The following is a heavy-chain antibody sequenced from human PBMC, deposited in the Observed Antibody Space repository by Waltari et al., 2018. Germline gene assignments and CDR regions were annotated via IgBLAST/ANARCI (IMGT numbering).Heavy chain of an antibody. V-gene: IGHV3-48*04. CDR1: GFTFRSYS. D-gene: IGHD2-2*02. J-gene: IGHJ6*03. CDR3: ARGKSHYCSSTSCYNHYYYYMDV. CDR2: ISSSSSTI. Sequence: EVQLVESGGGLVQPGGSLRLSCAASGFTFRSYSMNWVRQPPGKGLEWVSYISSSSSTIYYADSVKGRFTISRDNAKNSLYLQMNSLRAEDTAVYYCARGKSHYCSSTSCYNHYYYYMDVWGKGTTVTVSS.